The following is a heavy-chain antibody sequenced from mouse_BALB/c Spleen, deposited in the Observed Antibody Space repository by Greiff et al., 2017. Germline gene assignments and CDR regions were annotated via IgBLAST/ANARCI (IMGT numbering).Heavy chain of an antibody. Sequence: EVQLQQSGPGLVKPSQSLSLTCTVTGYSITSDYAWNWIRQFPGNKLEWMGYISYSGSTSYNPSLKSRISITRDTSKNQFFLQLNSVTTEDTATYYCARDGIPIYAMDYWGQGTSVTVSS. J-gene: IGHJ4*01. CDR2: ISYSGST. CDR3: ARDGIPIYAMDY. V-gene: IGHV3-2*02. CDR1: GYSITSDYA. D-gene: IGHD6-5*01.